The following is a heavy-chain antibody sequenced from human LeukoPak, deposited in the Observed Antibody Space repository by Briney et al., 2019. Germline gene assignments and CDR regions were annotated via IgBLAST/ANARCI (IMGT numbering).Heavy chain of an antibody. CDR1: GYTFTGSY. V-gene: IGHV1-2*02. D-gene: IGHD3-22*01. CDR3: ARAPGRGYYAD. J-gene: IGHJ4*02. Sequence: ASVKVSCTASGYTFTGSYIHWVRQAPGQGLEWMGWIHPNSGGTNSAQRFQGRVTISRDTSISTAYMELSRLRSDDTAVYYCARAPGRGYYADWGQGTLVAVSS. CDR2: IHPNSGGT.